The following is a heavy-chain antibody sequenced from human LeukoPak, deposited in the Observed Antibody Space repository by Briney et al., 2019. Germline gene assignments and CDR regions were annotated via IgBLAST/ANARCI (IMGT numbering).Heavy chain of an antibody. CDR2: ISSSSSYT. J-gene: IGHJ6*02. V-gene: IGHV3-11*03. D-gene: IGHD6-13*01. Sequence: PGGSLRLSCAASGFTFSDYYMSWIRQAPGKGLEWVSYISSSSSYTNYSDSVKGRFTISRDNAKNSLYLQMNSLRAEDTAVYYCARTNSSSWFYYYGVDVWGQGTTVTVSS. CDR3: ARTNSSSWFYYYGVDV. CDR1: GFTFSDYY.